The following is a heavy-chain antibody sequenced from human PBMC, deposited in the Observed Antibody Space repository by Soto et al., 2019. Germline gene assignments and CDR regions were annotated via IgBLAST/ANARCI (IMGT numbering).Heavy chain of an antibody. CDR1: GGSFSGYY. Sequence: QVQLQQWGAGLLKPSETLSLTCAVYGGSFSGYYWNWIRQPPGKGLEWIGEIDHSGSANYTPSVMSRVIISVDTCKIGFSLKVNFVTAADTAVYYCARGKGWGSTWCKGVIDCWGQGTLVTVSS. D-gene: IGHD2-2*01. CDR3: ARGKGWGSTWCKGVIDC. J-gene: IGHJ4*02. V-gene: IGHV4-34*01. CDR2: IDHSGSA.